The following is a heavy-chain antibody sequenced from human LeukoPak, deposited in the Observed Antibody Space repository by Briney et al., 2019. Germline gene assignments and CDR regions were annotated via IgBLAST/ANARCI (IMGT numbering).Heavy chain of an antibody. V-gene: IGHV1-69*06. CDR3: ARAYGSGSYYNGPYYYYYMDV. D-gene: IGHD3-10*01. Sequence: SVKVSCKASGGTFSSYAISWVRQAPGQGLGWMGRIIPIFGTANYAQKSQGRVTITADKSTSTAYMELSSLRSEDTAVYYCARAYGSGSYYNGPYYYYYMDVWGKGTTVTASS. CDR2: IIPIFGTA. J-gene: IGHJ6*03. CDR1: GGTFSSYA.